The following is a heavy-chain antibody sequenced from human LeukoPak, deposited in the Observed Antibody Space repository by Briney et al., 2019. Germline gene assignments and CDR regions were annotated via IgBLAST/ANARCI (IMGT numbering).Heavy chain of an antibody. V-gene: IGHV4-39*01. J-gene: IGHJ4*02. Sequence: PSETLSLTCTVSGGSISSSSYYWGWIRQPPGKGLEWIGSIYYSGSTYYNPSLKSRVAISVDTSKNQFSLKLSSVTAADTAVYYCARPNPYYDSSGYYSVFTYYFDYWGQGTLVTVSS. CDR3: ARPNPYYDSSGYYSVFTYYFDY. CDR1: GGSISSSSYY. D-gene: IGHD3-22*01. CDR2: IYYSGST.